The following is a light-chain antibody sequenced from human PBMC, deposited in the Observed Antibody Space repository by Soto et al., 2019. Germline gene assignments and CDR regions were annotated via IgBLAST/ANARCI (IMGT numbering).Light chain of an antibody. CDR3: QQYNNWPIT. Sequence: EIVLTQSPATLSLSPGERYTLSCMASQSVSSYLAWYQQKPGQAPRLLIYDASNRATGIPARFSGSGSGTEFTLTISSLQSEDFAVYYCQQYNNWPITVGQGTRLEIK. CDR1: QSVSSY. CDR2: DAS. V-gene: IGKV3-11*01. J-gene: IGKJ5*01.